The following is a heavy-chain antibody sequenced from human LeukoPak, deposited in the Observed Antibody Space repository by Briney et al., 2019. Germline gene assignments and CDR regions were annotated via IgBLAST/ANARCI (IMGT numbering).Heavy chain of an antibody. D-gene: IGHD1-26*01. Sequence: SETLSLTCSVSGDSISSSEDFWSWSRQPPGKGLEWIGYIHYSGTAYYNPSLKSRVTISLDMSKNQFSLKLSSVTAADTAVYYCAREPPSGSLSSLDWFDPWGQGTLVTVSS. V-gene: IGHV4-30-4*02. CDR2: IHYSGTA. CDR3: AREPPSGSLSSLDWFDP. J-gene: IGHJ5*02. CDR1: GDSISSSEDF.